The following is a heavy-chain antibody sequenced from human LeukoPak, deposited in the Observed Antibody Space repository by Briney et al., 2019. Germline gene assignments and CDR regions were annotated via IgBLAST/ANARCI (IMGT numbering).Heavy chain of an antibody. V-gene: IGHV1-3*03. CDR2: INAGNGNT. D-gene: IGHD4-17*01. J-gene: IGHJ4*02. CDR1: GYTFTSYA. CDR3: ARIYGDYASRSPFDY. Sequence: ASVKVSCKASGYTFTSYAMHWVRQAPGQRLEWMGWINAGNGNTKYSQEFQGRVTITRDTSASTAYMELSSLRSEDTAVYYCARIYGDYASRSPFDYWGQGTLVTVSS.